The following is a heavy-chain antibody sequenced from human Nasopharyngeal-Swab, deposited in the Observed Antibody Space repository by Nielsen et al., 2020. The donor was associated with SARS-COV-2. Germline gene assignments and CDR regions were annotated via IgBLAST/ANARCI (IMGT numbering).Heavy chain of an antibody. CDR3: ARVVAAHRSAFDI. D-gene: IGHD6-6*01. CDR2: IWYDGSNK. J-gene: IGHJ3*02. V-gene: IGHV3-33*01. Sequence: GGSLRLSCAASGFTFSSYGMHWVRQAPGKGLEWVAVIWYDGSNKYYADSVKGRFTISRDNSKNTLYLQMNSLRAEDTAVYYCARVVAAHRSAFDIWGQGTMVTVSS. CDR1: GFTFSSYG.